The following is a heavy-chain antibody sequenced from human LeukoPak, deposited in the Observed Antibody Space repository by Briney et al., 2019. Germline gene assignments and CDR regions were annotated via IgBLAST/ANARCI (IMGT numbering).Heavy chain of an antibody. CDR2: INPNSGGT. CDR1: GYTFTSYG. CDR3: ARAGYLGAAAAGTF. D-gene: IGHD6-13*01. J-gene: IGHJ4*02. V-gene: IGHV1-2*02. Sequence: RASVKVSCKASGYTFTSYGISWVRQAPGQGLEWMGWINPNSGGTNYAQKFQGRVTMTRDTSISTAYMELSRLRSDDTAVYYCARAGYLGAAAAGTFWGQGTLVTVSS.